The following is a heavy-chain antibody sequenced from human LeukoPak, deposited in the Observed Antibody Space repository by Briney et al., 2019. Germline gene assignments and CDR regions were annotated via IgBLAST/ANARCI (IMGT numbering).Heavy chain of an antibody. CDR3: AKVAHYYGSGSYYEYYFDY. CDR2: ISGRGGST. D-gene: IGHD3-10*01. V-gene: IGHV3-23*01. CDR1: GFTFSSYA. Sequence: GGSLRLSCAASGFTFSSYAMSWVRQAPGKGLEWVSAISGRGGSTYYSDSVKGRFTISRDNSKNTLYLQMDSLRAEDMAVYYCAKVAHYYGSGSYYEYYFDYWGQGTLVTVSS. J-gene: IGHJ4*02.